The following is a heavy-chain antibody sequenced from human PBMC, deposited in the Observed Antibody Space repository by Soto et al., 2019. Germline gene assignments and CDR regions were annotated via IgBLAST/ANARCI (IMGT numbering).Heavy chain of an antibody. V-gene: IGHV4-4*02. Sequence: SETLSLTCAVSGGSFTSNNWWTWVRQPPGQGLEWIGEIYRTGSTNYNPSLKSRVTISLDKSENQFSLKVTSLTAADTAVYYCASRDPGTSVDYWGDVTLVTVSS. D-gene: IGHD1-7*01. CDR1: GGSFTSNNW. CDR2: IYRTGST. CDR3: ASRDPGTSVDY. J-gene: IGHJ4*01.